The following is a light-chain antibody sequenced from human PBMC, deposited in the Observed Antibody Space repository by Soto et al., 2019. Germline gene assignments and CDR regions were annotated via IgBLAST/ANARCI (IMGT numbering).Light chain of an antibody. Sequence: QSVLTQPPSVSGAPGQTVTISCTGSSSNIGAGYDVHWYQQLPGTAPKLLIYGNSNRPSGVPDRFSGSKSGTTASLAIPGLQAEDDADYYCQSYDSSLSGYVVFGGGTKLTVL. CDR2: GNS. V-gene: IGLV1-40*01. CDR3: QSYDSSLSGYVV. CDR1: SSNIGAGYD. J-gene: IGLJ2*01.